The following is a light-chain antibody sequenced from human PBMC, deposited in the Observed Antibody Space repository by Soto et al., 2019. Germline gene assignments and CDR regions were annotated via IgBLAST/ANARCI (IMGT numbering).Light chain of an antibody. CDR1: QSVNSY. CDR3: QQRSNWIT. CDR2: DAS. J-gene: IGKJ4*01. Sequence: EIVMTQSPATLSVSPGERATLSCRASQSVNSYLAWYQHKPGQSPRLLIYDASIRATGIPARFSGSGSGTDFTLTISSLEPEDFAVYYCQQRSNWITFGGGTKVDNK. V-gene: IGKV3-11*01.